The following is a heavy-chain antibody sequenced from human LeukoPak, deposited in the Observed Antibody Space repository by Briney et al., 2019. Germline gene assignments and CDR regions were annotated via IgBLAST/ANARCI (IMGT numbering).Heavy chain of an antibody. Sequence: GGSLRLSCAASGFTFSDYAMTWVRQAPGEGLEWVSAIRGGGSSTYYADSVKGRFTISRDNSKNTLYLQMGSLRPEDMAVYYCARGKSITNYFDPWGQGTLVTVSS. D-gene: IGHD1-14*01. CDR2: IRGGGSST. V-gene: IGHV3-23*01. CDR3: ARGKSITNYFDP. J-gene: IGHJ5*02. CDR1: GFTFSDYA.